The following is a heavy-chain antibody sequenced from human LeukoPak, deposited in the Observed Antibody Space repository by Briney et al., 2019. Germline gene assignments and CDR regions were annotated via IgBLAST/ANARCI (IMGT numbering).Heavy chain of an antibody. D-gene: IGHD3-10*01. Sequence: PSETLSLTCTVSGGSISSYYWSWIRQPAGKGLEWIARIYTSGSTTYNPSLKSRVTISVDKSKNQFSVKLSSMTAANTAVYYCARERFGEFDYWGQGTLVTVSS. CDR1: GGSISSYY. CDR3: ARERFGEFDY. J-gene: IGHJ4*02. V-gene: IGHV4-4*07. CDR2: IYTSGST.